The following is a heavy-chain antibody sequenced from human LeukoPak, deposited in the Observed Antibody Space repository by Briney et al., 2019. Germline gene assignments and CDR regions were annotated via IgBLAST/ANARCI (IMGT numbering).Heavy chain of an antibody. CDR2: FYSSGST. CDR3: ARDLDSYSSTWYPYTSGWYLDY. J-gene: IGHJ4*02. Sequence: SETLSLTCTVSGASISSYYWSWIRQPAGKGLEWIGRFYSSGSTNCNPSLKSRVTMSVDTSKNQFSLKLSSVTAADTAVYYCARDLDSYSSTWYPYTSGWYLDYWGQGTLVTVSS. V-gene: IGHV4-4*07. D-gene: IGHD6-13*01. CDR1: GASISSYY.